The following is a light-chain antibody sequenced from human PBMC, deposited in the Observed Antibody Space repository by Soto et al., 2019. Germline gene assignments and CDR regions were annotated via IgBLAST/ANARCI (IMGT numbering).Light chain of an antibody. CDR3: QHYNSYSEA. CDR2: KAS. J-gene: IGKJ1*01. V-gene: IGKV1-5*03. CDR1: QTIYSC. Sequence: DIQVTQCPATLCASVGDRFTVCCRASQTIYSCLALYQQKPGKAPKLLIYKASTLKSGVPSRFSGSGSGTEFTLTISSLQPDDFATYYCQHYNSYSEAFGQGTKVDIK.